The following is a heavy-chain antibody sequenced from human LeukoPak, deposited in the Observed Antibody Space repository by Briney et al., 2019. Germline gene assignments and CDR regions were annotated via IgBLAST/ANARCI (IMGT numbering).Heavy chain of an antibody. CDR3: ARDRGDGYKNRGSYQDY. J-gene: IGHJ4*02. CDR1: GFTFSSYS. Sequence: GGSLRLSCAASGFTFSSYSMNWVRQAPGKGLEWVSYISSSSSTIYYADSVKGRFTISRDNAKNSLYLQLNSLRAEDTAVYYCARDRGDGYKNRGSYQDYWGQGTLVTVSS. V-gene: IGHV3-48*01. CDR2: ISSSSSTI. D-gene: IGHD5-24*01.